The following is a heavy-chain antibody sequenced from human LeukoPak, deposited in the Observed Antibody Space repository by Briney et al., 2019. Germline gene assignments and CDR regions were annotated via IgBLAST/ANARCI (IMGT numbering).Heavy chain of an antibody. D-gene: IGHD1-26*01. CDR3: ARDSLEGGSLDY. V-gene: IGHV3-13*01. CDR1: GFTFSSYD. Sequence: GGSLRLSCAASGFTFSSYDMHWVRQATGKGLEWVSAIGTAGDTYYPGSVKGRFTISRENAKNSLYLQMNSLRAGDTAVYYCARDSLEGGSLDYWGQGTLVTVSS. J-gene: IGHJ4*02. CDR2: IGTAGDT.